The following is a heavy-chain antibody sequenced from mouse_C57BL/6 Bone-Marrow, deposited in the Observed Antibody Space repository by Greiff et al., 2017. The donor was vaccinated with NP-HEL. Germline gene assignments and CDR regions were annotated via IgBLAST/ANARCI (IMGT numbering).Heavy chain of an antibody. CDR1: GYTFTNYW. Sequence: VQLQQSGAELVRPGTSVKMSCKASGYTFTNYWIGWAKQRPGHGLEWIGDMYPGGGYTNYNEKFKGKATLTADKSSSTAYMQFSSLTSEDSAIYYCARGDWPYYFDYWGQGTTLTVSS. CDR2: MYPGGGYT. J-gene: IGHJ2*01. CDR3: ARGDWPYYFDY. D-gene: IGHD3-3*01. V-gene: IGHV1-63*01.